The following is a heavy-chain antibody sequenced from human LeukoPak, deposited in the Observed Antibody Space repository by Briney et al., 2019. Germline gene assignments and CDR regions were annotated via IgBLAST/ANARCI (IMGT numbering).Heavy chain of an antibody. D-gene: IGHD1-26*01. CDR3: AREGRGPSGGYERYFDY. Sequence: GASVKVSCKASGYTFTSYGISWVRQAPGQGLEWMGWISAYNGNTNYAQKLQGRVTMTTDTSTSTAYMELRSLRSDDTAVYYCAREGRGPSGGYERYFDYWGQGTLVTVSS. CDR2: ISAYNGNT. J-gene: IGHJ4*02. CDR1: GYTFTSYG. V-gene: IGHV1-18*01.